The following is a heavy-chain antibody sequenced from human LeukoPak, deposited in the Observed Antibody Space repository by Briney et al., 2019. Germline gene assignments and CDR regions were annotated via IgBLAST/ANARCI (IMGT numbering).Heavy chain of an antibody. CDR3: ARGDMIVVVDY. CDR1: GGPISSGDYY. D-gene: IGHD3-22*01. Sequence: SETLSLTCTVSGGPISSGDYYWSWIRQPPGKGLEWIGYIYYSGSTYYNPSLKSRVTISVDTSKNQFSLKLSSVTAADTAVYYCARGDMIVVVDYWGQGTLVTVSS. J-gene: IGHJ4*02. CDR2: IYYSGST. V-gene: IGHV4-30-4*01.